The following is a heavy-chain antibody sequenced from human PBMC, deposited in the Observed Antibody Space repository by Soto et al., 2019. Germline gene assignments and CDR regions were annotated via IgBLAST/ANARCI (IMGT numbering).Heavy chain of an antibody. J-gene: IGHJ2*01. CDR3: AKRTVGWYFDL. Sequence: EVQLLESGGGLVQPGGSLRLSCAASGFTFSSYAMSWVRQATGKGLEWVSAISGSGDSTYYADSVKGRFTISRDNSKNTQYLQMNSLRAEDTAVYYCAKRTVGWYFDLWCRGTLVTVSS. V-gene: IGHV3-23*01. CDR2: ISGSGDST. D-gene: IGHD4-17*01. CDR1: GFTFSSYA.